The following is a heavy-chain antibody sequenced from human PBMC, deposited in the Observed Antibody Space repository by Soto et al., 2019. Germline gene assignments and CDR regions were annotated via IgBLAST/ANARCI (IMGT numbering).Heavy chain of an antibody. D-gene: IGHD6-19*01. CDR1: GGSISSYY. CDR3: ARHGSEQWLDHFDY. J-gene: IGHJ4*02. CDR2: IYYSGST. Sequence: QVQLQESGPGLVKPSETLSLTCTVSGGSISSYYWSWIRQPPGKGLEWIGYIYYSGSTNYNPSLKSRVTISVDTSKNQLSLKLSSVTAADTAVYYCARHGSEQWLDHFDYWGQGTLVTVSS. V-gene: IGHV4-59*08.